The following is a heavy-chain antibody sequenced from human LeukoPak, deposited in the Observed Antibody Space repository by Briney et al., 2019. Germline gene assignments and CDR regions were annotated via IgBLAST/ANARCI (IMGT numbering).Heavy chain of an antibody. Sequence: GESLKISCKGSGYSFTSYWIGWVRQMPGKGLEWMGIIYPGDSDTRYSPSFQGQVTISADKSISTAYLQWSSLKASDTAMYYCARSPQAIVVVPAATKRNAFDIRGQGTMVTVSS. CDR1: GYSFTSYW. CDR3: ARSPQAIVVVPAATKRNAFDI. CDR2: IYPGDSDT. J-gene: IGHJ3*02. D-gene: IGHD2-2*01. V-gene: IGHV5-51*01.